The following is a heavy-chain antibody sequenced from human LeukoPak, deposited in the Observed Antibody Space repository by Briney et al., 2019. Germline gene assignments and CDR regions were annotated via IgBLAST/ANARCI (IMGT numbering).Heavy chain of an antibody. CDR2: IYYSGST. J-gene: IGHJ4*02. V-gene: IGHV4-39*02. Sequence: SETLSLTCTVSGGSISGSSYYWGWIRQPPGKGLEWIGSIYYSGSTYYNPSLKSRVTISVDTSKNQFSLKLSSVTAADTAVYYCARAYYYDSSGYYLGLDYWGQGTLVTVSS. CDR1: GGSISGSSYY. CDR3: ARAYYYDSSGYYLGLDY. D-gene: IGHD3-22*01.